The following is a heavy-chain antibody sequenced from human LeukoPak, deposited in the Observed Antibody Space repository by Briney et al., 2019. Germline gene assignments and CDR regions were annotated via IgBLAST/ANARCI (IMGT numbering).Heavy chain of an antibody. V-gene: IGHV4-59*01. J-gene: IGHJ4*02. CDR3: ARSGGYSSPQNY. Sequence: PSETLSLTCTVSGGSISSYHWSWIRQPPGKGLEWIGYIYYSGSTNYNPSLKSRVTISLDTSKSQFSLKLTSVTAADTAAYYCARSGGYSSPQNYWGQGTLVTVSS. CDR1: GGSISSYH. D-gene: IGHD6-19*01. CDR2: IYYSGST.